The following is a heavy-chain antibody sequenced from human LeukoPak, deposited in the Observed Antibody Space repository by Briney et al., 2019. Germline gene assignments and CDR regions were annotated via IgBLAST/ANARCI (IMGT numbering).Heavy chain of an antibody. D-gene: IGHD3-10*01. CDR1: GFTFSSYW. CDR3: ARDYYGSGSYYLGHFDY. CDR2: IYSGGST. Sequence: PGGSLRLSCAASGFTFSSYWMSWVRQAPGKGLEWVSVIYSGGSTYYADSVKGRFTISRDNSKNTLYLQMNSLRAEDTAVYYCARDYYGSGSYYLGHFDYWGQGTLVTVSS. J-gene: IGHJ4*02. V-gene: IGHV3-53*01.